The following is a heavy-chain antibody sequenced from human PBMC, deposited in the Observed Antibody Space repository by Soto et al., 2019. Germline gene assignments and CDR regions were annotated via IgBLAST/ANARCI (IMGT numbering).Heavy chain of an antibody. V-gene: IGHV4-30-2*01. Sequence: PLETLSLTCAVSGVSITTNGYSWSWIRQTPGKGLEWIGYIYPSGTIFYNPSLNSRVTISADTSNNQFSLKLTSVTAADTAVYFCATYTAFAKYYFDYWGRGTLVTVSS. CDR3: ATYTAFAKYYFDY. D-gene: IGHD3-16*01. CDR1: GVSITTNGYS. CDR2: IYPSGTI. J-gene: IGHJ4*02.